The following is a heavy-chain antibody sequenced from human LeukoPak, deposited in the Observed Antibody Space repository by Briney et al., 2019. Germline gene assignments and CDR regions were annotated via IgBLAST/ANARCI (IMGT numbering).Heavy chain of an antibody. V-gene: IGHV3-23*01. CDR1: GFTFSSYA. J-gene: IGHJ4*02. CDR2: ISGSGGST. CDR3: AKDPARIRYFDY. Sequence: GGSLRLSCAASGFTFSSYAMSWVRQAPGKGLEWVSAISGSGGSTYYADSVKGRFTISRDNSKNTLYLQMNSLRAGDTAVYYCAKDPARIRYFDYWGQGTLVTVSS. D-gene: IGHD3-9*01.